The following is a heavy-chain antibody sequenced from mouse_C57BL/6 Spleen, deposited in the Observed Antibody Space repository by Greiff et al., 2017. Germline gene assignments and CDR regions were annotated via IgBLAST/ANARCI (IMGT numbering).Heavy chain of an antibody. CDR1: GYTFTDYY. CDR2: INPNNGGT. Sequence: EVQLVESGPELVKPGASVKISCKASGYTFTDYYMNWVKQSHGKSLEWIGDINPNNGGTSYNQKFKGKATLTVDKSSSTAYMELRSLTSEDSAVYYCAREWLLAYWGQGTLVTVSA. J-gene: IGHJ3*01. CDR3: AREWLLAY. V-gene: IGHV1-26*01. D-gene: IGHD2-2*01.